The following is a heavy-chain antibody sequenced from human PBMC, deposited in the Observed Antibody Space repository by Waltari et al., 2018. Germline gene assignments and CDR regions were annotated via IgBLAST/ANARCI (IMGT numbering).Heavy chain of an antibody. CDR2: IYHIGST. CDR1: GYSISSGYY. CDR3: ARVYYYDSSGTIDY. Sequence: QVQLQESGPGLVKPSETLSLTCAVSGYSISSGYYWGWIRQPPGKGREWIGSIYHIGSTDYNPALKSRGTISVDTSKNQFSLKLSSVTAADTAVYYCARVYYYDSSGTIDYWGQGTLVTVSS. D-gene: IGHD3-22*01. V-gene: IGHV4-38-2*01. J-gene: IGHJ4*02.